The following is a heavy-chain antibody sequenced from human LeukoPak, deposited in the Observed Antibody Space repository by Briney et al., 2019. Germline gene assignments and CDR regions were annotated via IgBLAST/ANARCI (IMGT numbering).Heavy chain of an antibody. CDR1: GGSISNPPYY. Sequence: SETLSLTCTVSGGSISNPPYYWGWIRQPPGKGLEWIGTIYYSGATYYNPSLKSRVTVSLDTSKNQFSLKLSSVTAADTAIYYCARHDPFYWGQGLLVTVSS. CDR2: IYYSGAT. CDR3: ARHDPFY. V-gene: IGHV4-39*01. J-gene: IGHJ4*02.